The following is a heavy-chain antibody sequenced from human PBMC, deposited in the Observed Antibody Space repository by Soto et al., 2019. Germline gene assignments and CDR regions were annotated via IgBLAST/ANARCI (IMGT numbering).Heavy chain of an antibody. J-gene: IGHJ3*02. V-gene: IGHV3-33*01. CDR2: IWYDGSNK. CDR3: AREILGGAFDI. D-gene: IGHD3-16*01. CDR1: GFTFSSYG. Sequence: QVQLVESGGGVVQPGRSLRLSCAASGFTFSSYGMHWVRQAPGKGLEWVAVIWYDGSNKYYADSVKGRFTISRDNSKNTLYLQMNSLRAEDTAVYYCAREILGGAFDIWGQGTMVTVSS.